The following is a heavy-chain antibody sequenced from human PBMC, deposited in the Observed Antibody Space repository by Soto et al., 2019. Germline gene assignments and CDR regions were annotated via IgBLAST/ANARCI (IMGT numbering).Heavy chain of an antibody. CDR1: GGSISSSSYY. V-gene: IGHV4-39*01. CDR2: IYYSGST. J-gene: IGHJ6*02. CDR3: ASPLLLIADGMDV. Sequence: QLQLQESGPGLVKPSETLSLTCTVSGGSISSSSYYWGWIRQPPGKGLEWIGSIYYSGSTYYNPSLKSRVTISVDTSRNQFSLKLSSVTAADPAVYYCASPLLLIADGMDVWGQGTTVTVSS. D-gene: IGHD2-8*01.